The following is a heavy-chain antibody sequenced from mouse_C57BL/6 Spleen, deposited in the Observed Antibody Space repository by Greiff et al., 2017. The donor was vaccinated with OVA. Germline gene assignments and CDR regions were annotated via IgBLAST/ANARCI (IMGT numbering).Heavy chain of an antibody. Sequence: QVQLKQPGAELVKPGASVKMSCKASGYTFTSYWITWVKQRPGQGLEWIGDIYPGSGSTNYNEKFKSKATLTVDTSSSTAYMQLSSLTSEDSAVYYCARSGELGPYFDYWGQGTTLTVSS. CDR1: GYTFTSYW. CDR3: ARSGELGPYFDY. J-gene: IGHJ2*01. D-gene: IGHD4-1*01. V-gene: IGHV1-55*01. CDR2: IYPGSGST.